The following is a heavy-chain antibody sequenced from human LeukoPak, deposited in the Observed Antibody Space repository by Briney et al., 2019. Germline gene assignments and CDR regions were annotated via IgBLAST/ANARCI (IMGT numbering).Heavy chain of an antibody. V-gene: IGHV3-30-3*01. Sequence: QPGRSLRLSCAASGFTFSSYGMHWVRQAPGKGLEWVAVISYDGSNKYYADSVKGRFTISRDNSKNTLYLQMNSLRAEDTAVYYSARDRDFRSYSLGIDHWGQGTLVTVSS. D-gene: IGHD2-15*01. J-gene: IGHJ4*02. CDR2: ISYDGSNK. CDR3: ARDRDFRSYSLGIDH. CDR1: GFTFSSYG.